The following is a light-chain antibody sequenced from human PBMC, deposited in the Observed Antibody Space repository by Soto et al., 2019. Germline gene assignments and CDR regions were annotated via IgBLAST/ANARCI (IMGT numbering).Light chain of an antibody. Sequence: DIQMTQSPSTRSASVGYIGTIVCRSSQSISSWLAWYQQKPGKAPKLPISKASNLDSGVPSRFSGSGSGTELNLTISSLQPEDFPNYYCQQYTSFIWKFGRGTKV. CDR1: QSISSW. V-gene: IGKV1-5*03. J-gene: IGKJ1*01. CDR2: KAS. CDR3: QQYTSFIWK.